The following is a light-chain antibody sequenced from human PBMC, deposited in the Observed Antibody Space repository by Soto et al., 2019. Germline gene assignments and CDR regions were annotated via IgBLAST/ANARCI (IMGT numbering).Light chain of an antibody. CDR1: SSDVGIYNY. J-gene: IGLJ1*01. V-gene: IGLV2-14*01. CDR3: SSYTPSSTRV. CDR2: EVT. Sequence: SALTQPVAVSGSAGQSIAIASTGSSSDVGIYNYGSWYQQHPGKVPKLIIYEVTSRPSGVSIRFSGSKSGNTASLTISGLQPEDEADYYCSSYTPSSTRVFGTGTKVTVL.